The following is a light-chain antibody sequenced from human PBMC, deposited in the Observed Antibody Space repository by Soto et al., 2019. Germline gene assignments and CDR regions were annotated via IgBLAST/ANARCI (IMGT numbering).Light chain of an antibody. V-gene: IGLV3-21*02. CDR1: NIGNKG. J-gene: IGLJ3*02. Sequence: SYELTQPPSVSVAPGQTARITCGGHNIGNKGVHWYQRRSGQAPVLVVYDDRDRPSGIPDRFSGSNSGNTATLTISRVEAGDEADYYCQVWDSSSDHPVVFGGGTKLTVL. CDR3: QVWDSSSDHPVV. CDR2: DDR.